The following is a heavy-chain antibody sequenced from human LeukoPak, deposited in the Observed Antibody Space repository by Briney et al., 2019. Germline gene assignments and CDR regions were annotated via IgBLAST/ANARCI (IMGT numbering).Heavy chain of an antibody. J-gene: IGHJ4*02. CDR3: ARLPYGATVPTYFDY. CDR2: IYYSGST. D-gene: IGHD1-26*01. V-gene: IGHV4-30-4*01. CDR1: GGSISSGDYY. Sequence: PSETLFLTCTVSGGSISSGDYYWSWIRQPPGKGLEWIGYIYYSGSTYYNPSLKSRVTISVDTSKNQFSLKLSSVTAADTAVYYCARLPYGATVPTYFDYWGQGTLVTVSS.